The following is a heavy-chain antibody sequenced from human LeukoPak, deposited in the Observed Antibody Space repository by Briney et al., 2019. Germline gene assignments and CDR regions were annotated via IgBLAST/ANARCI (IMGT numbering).Heavy chain of an antibody. Sequence: GGSLRLSCAVSGFTFSAYSMNWVRQAPGKGLEWVTSITSGDFVYFADSLKGRFTISRDNAKSSLYLQMNSLRAEDTAVYYCARGGFNMVRGVIIPSNSYYYYMDIWGKGTTVTVSS. V-gene: IGHV3-21*01. CDR1: GFTFSAYS. CDR3: ARGGFNMVRGVIIPSNSYYYYMDI. J-gene: IGHJ6*03. D-gene: IGHD3-10*01. CDR2: ITSGDFV.